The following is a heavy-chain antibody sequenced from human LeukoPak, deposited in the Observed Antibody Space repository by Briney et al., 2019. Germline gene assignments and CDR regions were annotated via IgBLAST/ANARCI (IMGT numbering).Heavy chain of an antibody. CDR2: MNPNSGNT. V-gene: IGHV1-8*01. CDR3: ATYDSSGYSGDY. Sequence: ASEKVSCKASGYTFTSYDINWVRQATGQGLEWMGWMNPNSGNTGYAQKFQGRVTMTRNTSISTAYMELSSLRSEDTAVYYCATYDSSGYSGDYWGQGTLVTVSS. CDR1: GYTFTSYD. J-gene: IGHJ4*02. D-gene: IGHD3-22*01.